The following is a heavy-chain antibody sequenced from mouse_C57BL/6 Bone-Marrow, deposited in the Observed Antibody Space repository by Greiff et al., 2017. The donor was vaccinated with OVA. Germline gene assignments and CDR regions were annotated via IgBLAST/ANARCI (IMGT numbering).Heavy chain of an antibody. CDR3: ARGGLRRYAMDY. V-gene: IGHV1-4*01. J-gene: IGHJ4*01. CDR1: GYTFTSYT. D-gene: IGHD2-4*01. CDR2: INPSSGYT. Sequence: QVQLQQSGAELARPGASVKMSCKASGYTFTSYTMHWVKQRPGQGLEWIGYINPSSGYTKYNQKFKDKATLTADKSSSTAYMQLSSLTSEDSAVYYGARGGLRRYAMDYWGQGTSVTVSS.